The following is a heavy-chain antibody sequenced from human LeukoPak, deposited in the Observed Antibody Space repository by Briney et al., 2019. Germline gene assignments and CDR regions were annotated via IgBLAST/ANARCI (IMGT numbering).Heavy chain of an antibody. CDR1: GYSFTSYW. J-gene: IGHJ4*02. Sequence: GESLKISCKGSGYSFTSYWIGWVRPMPGKGLEWMGIIYPGDSDTRYSPSFQGQVTISADKSISTACLQWSSLKAADTAVYYCAVVWGWGYFDYWGQGTLVTVSS. D-gene: IGHD2-2*01. V-gene: IGHV5-51*01. CDR2: IYPGDSDT. CDR3: AVVWGWGYFDY.